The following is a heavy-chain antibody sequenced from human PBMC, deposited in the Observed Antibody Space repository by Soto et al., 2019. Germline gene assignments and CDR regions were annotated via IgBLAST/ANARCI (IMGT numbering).Heavy chain of an antibody. CDR1: SGSIDNGYW. CDR3: ARNGECSRPGCIVGLFDP. J-gene: IGHJ5*02. Sequence: QVQLQESGPRLVKPSWTLSLTCAVSSGSIDNGYWWSWVRQSPGKGLVWIGETSHDGVTNYNPSLEGRVTISIYKSKNQFYLDLNSVTAADTAMYYCARNGECSRPGCIVGLFDPWGPGTLVTVSS. CDR2: TSHDGVT. D-gene: IGHD3-10*01. V-gene: IGHV4-4*02.